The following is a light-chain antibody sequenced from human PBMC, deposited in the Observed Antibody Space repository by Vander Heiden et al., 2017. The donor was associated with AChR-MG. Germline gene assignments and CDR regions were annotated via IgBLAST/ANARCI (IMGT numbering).Light chain of an antibody. J-gene: IGLJ1*01. CDR1: SSDVGGYNY. CDR2: DVS. CDR3: CSYAGSYV. Sequence: QSALTQPRPVSGSPGQSVTISCTGTSSDVGGYNYVSWYQRHPGKAPKLMIYDVSKRPSGVPDRFSGSKSGNTASLTISGLQAEDEADYYCCSYAGSYVFGTGTKVTVL. V-gene: IGLV2-11*01.